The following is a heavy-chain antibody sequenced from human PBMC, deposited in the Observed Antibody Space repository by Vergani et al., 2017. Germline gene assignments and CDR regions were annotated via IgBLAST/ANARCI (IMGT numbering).Heavy chain of an antibody. CDR1: GFTFIMHA. D-gene: IGHD6-19*01. CDR3: AKVGRSEVAGTFGAFDI. J-gene: IGHJ3*02. CDR2: LSASDRRT. V-gene: IGHV3-23*01. Sequence: EVQLLESGGDVVQPGGSLRLSCAASGFTFIMHAMSWVRQAPGKGLEWVSTLSASDRRTHYADSVKGRFSISRDNSKNTLFLHMNSLRPEDTAVYYCAKVGRSEVAGTFGAFDIWGQGTTVTVSS.